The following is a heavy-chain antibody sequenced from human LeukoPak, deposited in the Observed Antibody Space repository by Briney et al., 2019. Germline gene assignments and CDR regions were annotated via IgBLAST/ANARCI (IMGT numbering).Heavy chain of an antibody. D-gene: IGHD5-18*01. V-gene: IGHV4-59*01. Sequence: PSETLSLTCSVAGGSISTDYWNWIRQTPGKGLEGIGHISNGNTDYNPSLKRRVTISVDTSKNQFSLRLTSVTAADTGVYYCARDKAHSYGRYFDPWGQGALVIVSS. J-gene: IGHJ5*02. CDR1: GGSISTDY. CDR2: ISNGNT. CDR3: ARDKAHSYGRYFDP.